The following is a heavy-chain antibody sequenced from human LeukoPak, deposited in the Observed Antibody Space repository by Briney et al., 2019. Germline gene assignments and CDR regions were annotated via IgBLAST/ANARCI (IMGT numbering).Heavy chain of an antibody. CDR1: GFTFSSYA. CDR3: ARVGSDFWSGYYGYYYYYMDV. J-gene: IGHJ6*03. V-gene: IGHV3-30-3*01. CDR2: ISYDGSNK. Sequence: GRSLRLSCAASGFTFSSYAMHWVRQAPGKGLEWVAVISYDGSNKYYADSVKGRFTISRDNSKNTLYLQMNSLRAEDTAVYYCARVGSDFWSGYYGYYYYYMDVWGKGTTVTVSS. D-gene: IGHD3-3*01.